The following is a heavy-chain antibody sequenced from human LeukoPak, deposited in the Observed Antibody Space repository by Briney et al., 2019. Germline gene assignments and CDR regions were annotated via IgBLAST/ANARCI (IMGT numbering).Heavy chain of an antibody. Sequence: SETLSLTCTVSGGSVSSYYWSWIRQPPGKGLEWIGYIYYSGSTNYNPSLKSRVTISVDTSKNQFSLKLSSVTAADTAVYYCAREVIGLAIDYWGQGTLVTVSS. CDR2: IYYSGST. J-gene: IGHJ4*02. CDR1: GGSVSSYY. D-gene: IGHD3-10*01. CDR3: AREVIGLAIDY. V-gene: IGHV4-59*02.